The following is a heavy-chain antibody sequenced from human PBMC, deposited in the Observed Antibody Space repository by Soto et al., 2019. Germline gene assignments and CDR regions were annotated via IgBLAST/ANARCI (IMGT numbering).Heavy chain of an antibody. V-gene: IGHV1-18*01. CDR3: ARDKEGLWFGEDAFDI. CDR2: ISAYNGNT. D-gene: IGHD3-10*01. CDR1: GYTFTSYG. J-gene: IGHJ3*02. Sequence: ASVKVSCKASGYTFTSYGISWVRQAPGQGLEWMGWISAYNGNTNYAQKLQGRVTMTTDTSTSTAYMELRSLRSDDTAVYYCARDKEGLWFGEDAFDIWGQGTMVTVSS.